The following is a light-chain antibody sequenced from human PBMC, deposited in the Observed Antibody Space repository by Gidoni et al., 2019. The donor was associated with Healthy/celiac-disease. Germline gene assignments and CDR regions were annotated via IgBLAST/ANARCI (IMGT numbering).Light chain of an antibody. Sequence: DIQMTQSPSSLSASVGDRVTITCRASQSISSYLNLYQQKPGKAPKLLIYAASSLQSGVPSRFSGSGSGTDFTLTISILQPEDFATYYCQQSYSTPGMYTFGQGTKLEIK. CDR2: AAS. V-gene: IGKV1-39*01. CDR1: QSISSY. CDR3: QQSYSTPGMYT. J-gene: IGKJ2*01.